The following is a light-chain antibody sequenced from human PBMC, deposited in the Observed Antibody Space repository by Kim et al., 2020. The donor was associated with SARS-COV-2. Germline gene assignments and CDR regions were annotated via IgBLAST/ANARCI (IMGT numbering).Light chain of an antibody. J-gene: IGKJ1*01. CDR1: QSVSGN. Sequence: DIVMTQSPATLSVSPGEGATLSCRASQSVSGNLAWYQQKPGQAPRLLIYGASTRATGIPARFSGSGSGTEFTLTISSLQSEDFAVYYCQKYVNGPPWAFGQGPRWISN. CDR2: GAS. V-gene: IGKV3-15*01. CDR3: QKYVNGPPWA.